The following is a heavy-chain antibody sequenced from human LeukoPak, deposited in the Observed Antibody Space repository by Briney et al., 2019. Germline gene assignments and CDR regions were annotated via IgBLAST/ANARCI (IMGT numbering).Heavy chain of an antibody. CDR3: AELGITMIGGV. V-gene: IGHV3-48*03. Sequence: GGSLRLSCAACGFTFSSCEMNWVRQAPGKGLECVSYISSSGSTIYYADSVKGRFTISRDNAKNSLYLQMNSLRAEDTAVYYCAELGITMIGGVWGKGTTVTISS. D-gene: IGHD3-10*02. CDR2: ISSSGSTI. CDR1: GFTFSSCE. J-gene: IGHJ6*04.